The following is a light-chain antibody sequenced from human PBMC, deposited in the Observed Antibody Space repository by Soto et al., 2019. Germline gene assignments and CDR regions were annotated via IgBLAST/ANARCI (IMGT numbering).Light chain of an antibody. V-gene: IGKV1-39*01. Sequence: DLQMTQSPSSLSASVGDRVTITCRASQSISSYLNWYQQKPGKAPKLLIYAASSLQSGVPSRFSGSRSATDFTLTISSLQPEDFATYYCQQSYSTPRYTFGQGTKLEIK. CDR3: QQSYSTPRYT. J-gene: IGKJ2*01. CDR2: AAS. CDR1: QSISSY.